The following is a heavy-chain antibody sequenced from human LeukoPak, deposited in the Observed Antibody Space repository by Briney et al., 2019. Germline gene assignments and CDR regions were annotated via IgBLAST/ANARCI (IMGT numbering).Heavy chain of an antibody. CDR1: GYTFTSYG. CDR3: ARDRSSSPPDY. CDR2: IIPILGIA. V-gene: IGHV1-69*04. Sequence: ASVKVSCKASGYTFTSYGISWVRQAPGQGLEWMGRIIPILGIANYAQKFQGRVTITADKSTSTAYMELSSLRSEDTAVYYCARDRSSSPPDYWGQGTLVTVSS. D-gene: IGHD6-6*01. J-gene: IGHJ4*02.